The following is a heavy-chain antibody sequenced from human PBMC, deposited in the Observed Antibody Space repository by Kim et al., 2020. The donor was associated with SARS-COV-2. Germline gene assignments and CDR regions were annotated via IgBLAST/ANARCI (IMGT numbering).Heavy chain of an antibody. J-gene: IGHJ5*02. Sequence: GGSLRLSCAASGFAFSSYWMSWVRQAPGKGLEWVANIGEDGSETYFVDSVKGRFTISRDNAKNSLYLQMNSLRAEDTAVYYCARDTLGSQRYLVLSFDPWGQGTLVTVSS. V-gene: IGHV3-7*03. CDR3: ARDTLGSQRYLVLSFDP. CDR2: IGEDGSET. CDR1: GFAFSSYW. D-gene: IGHD3-16*01.